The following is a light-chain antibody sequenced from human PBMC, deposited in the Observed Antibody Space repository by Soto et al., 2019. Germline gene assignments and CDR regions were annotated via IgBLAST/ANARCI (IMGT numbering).Light chain of an antibody. CDR2: EVS. J-gene: IGLJ2*01. CDR3: ISYASQSTWV. Sequence: QSALTQPPSVSGSPGQSITISCTGTSSDVGGYNYVSWYQQHPGIVPKLMIYEVSNRPSGVSNRFSGSKSVNTASLTIAGLQSEDEAYYYCISYASQSTWVFGGGTKLTVL. V-gene: IGLV2-14*01. CDR1: SSDVGGYNY.